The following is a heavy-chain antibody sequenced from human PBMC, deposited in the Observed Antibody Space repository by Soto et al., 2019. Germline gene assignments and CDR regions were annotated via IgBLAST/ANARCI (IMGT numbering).Heavy chain of an antibody. CDR2: TSYRSKWYF. CDR3: ARKWAFDH. J-gene: IGHJ4*02. Sequence: QVQLQQSGPGLVRPSQTLSLTCAISGDSVSSNSAAWNWIRQSPSRGLEWLGRTSYRSKWYFDSAVSVQGRITINPDTSKNQSSLQLNSVTPDDTAVYYCARKWAFDHWGQGTLVTVSS. D-gene: IGHD2-8*01. V-gene: IGHV6-1*01. CDR1: GDSVSSNSAA.